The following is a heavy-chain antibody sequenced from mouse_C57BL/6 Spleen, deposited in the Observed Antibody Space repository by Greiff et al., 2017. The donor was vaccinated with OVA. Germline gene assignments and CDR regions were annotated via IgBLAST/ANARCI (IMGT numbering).Heavy chain of an antibody. D-gene: IGHD3-3*01. J-gene: IGHJ2*01. CDR1: GYTFTSYW. CDR3: ARRGLVFDY. Sequence: VQLQQPGAELVKPGASVKLSCKASGYTFTSYWMQWVKQRPGQGLEWIGEIDPSDSYTNYNQKFKGKATLTVDTSSSTAYMQLSSLTSEDSAVYYCARRGLVFDYWGKGTTLTVSS. V-gene: IGHV1-50*01. CDR2: IDPSDSYT.